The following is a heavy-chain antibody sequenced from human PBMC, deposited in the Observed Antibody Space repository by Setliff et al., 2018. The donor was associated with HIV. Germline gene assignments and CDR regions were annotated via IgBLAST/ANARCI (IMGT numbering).Heavy chain of an antibody. CDR1: GFPFSDYY. V-gene: IGHV3-11*04. CDR3: AKVATWTGTTYYFES. J-gene: IGHJ4*02. Sequence: LRLSCAASGFPFSDYYMSWIRQAPGKGLEWVSYISGSSTTIYYADSVKGRFIISRDNAKNSLYLQMNSLRAEDTAVYYCAKVATWTGTTYYFESWGQGTLVTVSS. D-gene: IGHD1-1*01. CDR2: ISGSSTTI.